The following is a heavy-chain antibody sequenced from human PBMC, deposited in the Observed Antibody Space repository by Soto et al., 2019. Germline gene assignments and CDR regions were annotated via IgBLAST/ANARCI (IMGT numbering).Heavy chain of an antibody. Sequence: GGSLRLSCAISGFSVSSNYLSWVRQAPGKGLEWVSVHYSGGSTYYADSVQGRFTISRDKSNNALYLQMRRVRAEDTAVYFCARHRHPRGTVGATSPLDPWGQGTQVTVSS. J-gene: IGHJ5*02. V-gene: IGHV3-53*01. CDR1: GFSVSSNY. CDR3: ARHRHPRGTVGATSPLDP. CDR2: HYSGGST. D-gene: IGHD1-26*01.